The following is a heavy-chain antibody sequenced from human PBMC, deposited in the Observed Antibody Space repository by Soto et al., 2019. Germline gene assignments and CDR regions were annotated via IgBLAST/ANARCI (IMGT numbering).Heavy chain of an antibody. D-gene: IGHD2-8*02. Sequence: GESLKISCKGSGYSFTRYWIGGVRQMPGKGLEWMGIIFPGDSDTRYSPSFQGQVTISADTSISATYLQWSSLRASDTAMYYCTTGASMTPDYWGQGTQVTVSS. J-gene: IGHJ4*02. CDR1: GYSFTRYW. CDR3: TTGASMTPDY. V-gene: IGHV5-51*01. CDR2: IFPGDSDT.